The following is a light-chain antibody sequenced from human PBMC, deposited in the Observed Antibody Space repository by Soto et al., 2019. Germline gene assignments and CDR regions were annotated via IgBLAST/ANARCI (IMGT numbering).Light chain of an antibody. J-gene: IGKJ5*01. CDR1: QSVSNN. CDR3: QQRSNWPPVIT. CDR2: DAS. V-gene: IGKV3-11*01. Sequence: EIVLTQSPGILSLSPGERATLSCRASQSVSNNFLAWYQQKPGQAPRLLIYDASKRATGIPARFSGRGSGTDFTLTISSLEPEDFAVYYCQQRSNWPPVITFGQGTRLEIK.